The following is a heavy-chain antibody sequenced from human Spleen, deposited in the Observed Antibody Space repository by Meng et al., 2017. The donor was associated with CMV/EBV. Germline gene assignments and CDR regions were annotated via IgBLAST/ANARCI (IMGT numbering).Heavy chain of an antibody. CDR2: IYYSGNT. J-gene: IGHJ3*02. CDR3: ARVSTGAGYDAFDI. Sequence: LRLSCTVSGDSISSGGYYWTWIRQHPGKGLEWIGYIYYSGNTYYNPSLKSRISISIDTSMNQFSLKLSSVTAADTAVYYCARVSTGAGYDAFDIWGQGTMVTVSS. CDR1: GDSISSGGYY. V-gene: IGHV4-31*03. D-gene: IGHD5-12*01.